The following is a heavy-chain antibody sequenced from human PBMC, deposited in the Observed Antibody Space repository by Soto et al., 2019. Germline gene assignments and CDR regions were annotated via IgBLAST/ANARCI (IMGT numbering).Heavy chain of an antibody. CDR3: ARHTAARAGVFDY. D-gene: IGHD6-6*01. J-gene: IGHJ4*02. CDR2: IYYSGST. CDR1: GGSISSYY. Sequence: SETLSLTCTVSGGSISSYYWSWIRQPPGKGLEWIGYIYYSGSTNYNPSLKSRVTISVDTSKNQFSLKLSSVTAADTAVYYCARHTAARAGVFDYWGQGTLVTVSS. V-gene: IGHV4-59*08.